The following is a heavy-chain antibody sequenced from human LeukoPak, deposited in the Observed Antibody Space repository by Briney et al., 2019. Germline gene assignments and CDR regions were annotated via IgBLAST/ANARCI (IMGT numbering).Heavy chain of an antibody. CDR3: AKDRYGDYRGSMDV. CDR2: INWNGGST. D-gene: IGHD4-17*01. CDR1: GFTFDDYG. J-gene: IGHJ6*02. V-gene: IGHV3-20*04. Sequence: GGSLRLACAASGFTFDDYGMSWVRQAPGKGLEWVSGINWNGGSTGYADSVKGRFTISRDNAKNSLYLQMNSLRAEDTALYYCAKDRYGDYRGSMDVWGQGTTVTVSS.